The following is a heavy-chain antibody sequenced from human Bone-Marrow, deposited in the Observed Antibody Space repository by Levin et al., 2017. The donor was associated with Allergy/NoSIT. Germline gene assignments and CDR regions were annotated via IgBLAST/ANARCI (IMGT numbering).Heavy chain of an antibody. D-gene: IGHD6-13*01. CDR2: IYYSGST. V-gene: IGHV4-39*01. J-gene: IGHJ3*02. Sequence: PSETLSLTCTVSGGSISSSSYYWGWIRQPPGKGLEWIGSIYYSGSTYYNPSLKSRVTISVDTSKNQFSLKLSSVTAADTAVYYCASPYSSSWGSLDAFDIWGQGTMVTVSS. CDR3: ASPYSSSWGSLDAFDI. CDR1: GGSISSSSYY.